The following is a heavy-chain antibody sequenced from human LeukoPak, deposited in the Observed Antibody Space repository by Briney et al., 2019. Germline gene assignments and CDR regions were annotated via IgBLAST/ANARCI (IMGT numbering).Heavy chain of an antibody. D-gene: IGHD2-2*01. CDR1: GGSISSGGYY. CDR2: IYYSGST. CDR3: ARAVDCSSTSCHGIDGMDV. Sequence: PSETLSLTCTVSGGSISSGGYYWSWIRQHPGKGLEWIGYIYYSGSTYYNPSLKSRVTISVDTSKNQFSLKLSSVTAADTAVYHCARAVDCSSTSCHGIDGMDVWGQGTTVTVSS. J-gene: IGHJ6*02. V-gene: IGHV4-31*03.